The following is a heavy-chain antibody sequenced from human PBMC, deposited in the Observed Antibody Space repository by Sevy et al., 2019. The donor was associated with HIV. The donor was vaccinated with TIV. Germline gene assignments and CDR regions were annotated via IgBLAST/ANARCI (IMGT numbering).Heavy chain of an antibody. CDR2: IKRKSDGETT. V-gene: IGHV3-15*01. J-gene: IGHJ4*02. CDR3: TTLAMANLPVVDY. CDR1: GFTFTDAW. Sequence: GGSLRLSCVASGFTFTDAWVSWVRQAPGKGLEWVGRIKRKSDGETTNYAAPVSGRFTISRDDSKNTLYLQMNSLKTEDTAVYYCTTLAMANLPVVDYWGQGTPVTVSS. D-gene: IGHD5-18*01.